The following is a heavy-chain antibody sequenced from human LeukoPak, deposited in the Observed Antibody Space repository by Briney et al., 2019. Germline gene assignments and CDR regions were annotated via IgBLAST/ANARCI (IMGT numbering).Heavy chain of an antibody. CDR2: INPNSGGT. V-gene: IGHV1-2*02. CDR1: GYTFTGYY. Sequence: ASVKVSCKASGYTFTGYYMHWVRQAPGQGPEWMGWINPNSGGTNYAQKFQGRVTMTRDTSISTAYMELSRLRSDDTAVYYCARGDYGDYGVDYWGQGTLVTVSS. CDR3: ARGDYGDYGVDY. J-gene: IGHJ4*02. D-gene: IGHD4-17*01.